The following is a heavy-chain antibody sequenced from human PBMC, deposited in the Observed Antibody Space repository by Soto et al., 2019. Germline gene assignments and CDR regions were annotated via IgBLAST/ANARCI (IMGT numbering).Heavy chain of an antibody. CDR1: GGSFSGYY. CDR3: ARVAPYYYDSSGYYYVDY. V-gene: IGHV4-34*01. Sequence: SETLSLTCAVYGGSFSGYYWSWIRQPPGKGLEWIGEINHSGSTNYNPSLKSRVTISVDTSKNQFSLKLSSVTAADTAVYYCARVAPYYYDSSGYYYVDYWGQGTLVTVSS. CDR2: INHSGST. J-gene: IGHJ4*02. D-gene: IGHD3-22*01.